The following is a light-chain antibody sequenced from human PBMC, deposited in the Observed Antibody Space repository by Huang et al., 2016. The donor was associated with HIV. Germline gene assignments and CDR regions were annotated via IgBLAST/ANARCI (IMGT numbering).Light chain of an antibody. CDR3: QQYYSTSHT. V-gene: IGKV1-NL1*01. CDR1: QGISNS. Sequence: DIQMTQSPSSLSASEGDRVTLTCRASQGISNSLAWYQQKPGKAPKLHLYAASRLESGVPSRFSGSGSGTDYTLTISSLQPEDFATYYCQQYYSTSHTFGQGTKLEIK. CDR2: AAS. J-gene: IGKJ2*01.